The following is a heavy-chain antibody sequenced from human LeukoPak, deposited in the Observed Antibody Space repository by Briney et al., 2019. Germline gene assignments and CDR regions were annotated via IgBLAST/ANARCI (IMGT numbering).Heavy chain of an antibody. CDR1: GYTFTDYY. Sequence: ASVKVSCKASGYTFTDYYIHWVRQAPGQGLEWMGWINPNSGGTKYAQKFQGRFTVTRDTSISTAYMELSSLRSEDTAIYYCATSDYYDSSGYYSPFDYWGQGTLVTVSS. CDR3: ATSDYYDSSGYYSPFDY. J-gene: IGHJ4*02. D-gene: IGHD3-22*01. CDR2: INPNSGGT. V-gene: IGHV1-2*02.